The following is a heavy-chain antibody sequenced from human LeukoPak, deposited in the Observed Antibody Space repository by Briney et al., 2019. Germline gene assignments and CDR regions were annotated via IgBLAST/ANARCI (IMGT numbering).Heavy chain of an antibody. CDR2: MYYSGDT. CDR3: ARLRATLTAVVTLFDS. Sequence: SETLSLTCTVTGGSISSGPYYWGWIRQPPGKGLEWIGSMYYSGDTYYKPSLQSRVTISGDPSKNQFSLKLSSVTAADTAVYYCARLRATLTAVVTLFDSWGQGTLVTVSS. D-gene: IGHD5-18*01. V-gene: IGHV4-39*01. CDR1: GGSISSGPYY. J-gene: IGHJ4*02.